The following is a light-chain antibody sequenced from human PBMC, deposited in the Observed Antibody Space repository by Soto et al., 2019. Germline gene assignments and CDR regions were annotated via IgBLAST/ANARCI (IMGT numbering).Light chain of an antibody. CDR1: SSDVGSHDL. Sequence: QSVLTQPASVSGSPGQSIAISCTGTSSDVGSHDLVSWYQQQSGKVPKLIIYDVSSRPSGVSNRFSGSKSGNTASLTISGLQAEDEADYYCSSFTSTTTYVFGTGTKGTVL. CDR3: SSFTSTTTYV. J-gene: IGLJ1*01. V-gene: IGLV2-14*02. CDR2: DVS.